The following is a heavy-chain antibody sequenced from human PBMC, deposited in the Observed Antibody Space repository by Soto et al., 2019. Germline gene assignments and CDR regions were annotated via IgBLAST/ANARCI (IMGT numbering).Heavy chain of an antibody. Sequence: PGGSLRLSCAASGFTFSGSAMHWVRQASGKGLEWVGRIRSKANSYATAYAASVKGRFTISRDDSKNTAYLQMNSLKTEDTAVYYCTRHIGCGGSCYYYYGMDVWGQGTTVTVSS. CDR3: TRHIGCGGSCYYYYGMDV. CDR1: GFTFSGSA. J-gene: IGHJ6*02. V-gene: IGHV3-73*01. D-gene: IGHD2-15*01. CDR2: IRSKANSYAT.